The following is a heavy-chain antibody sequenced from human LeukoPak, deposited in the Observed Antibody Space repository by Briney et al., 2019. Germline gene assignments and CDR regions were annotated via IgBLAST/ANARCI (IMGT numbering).Heavy chain of an antibody. CDR1: GFTFSAYW. J-gene: IGHJ5*01. CDR3: ARDLGSSNSYYNWFDS. D-gene: IGHD1-26*01. V-gene: IGHV3-7*01. Sequence: GGSLRLSCAASGFTFSAYWMSWVRQAPGKGLEWVANIKRDGSEKYYVDSVEGRFTISRDNAKNSLYLQMNSLRAEDTAVYYCARDLGSSNSYYNWFDSWGQGNLVTVSS. CDR2: IKRDGSEK.